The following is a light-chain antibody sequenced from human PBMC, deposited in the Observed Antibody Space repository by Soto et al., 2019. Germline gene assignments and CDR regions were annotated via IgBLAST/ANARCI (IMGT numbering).Light chain of an antibody. CDR2: WAS. CDR3: QQDYTSPRT. Sequence: DIVMTQSPASLAVSLGERATINCKSTATVSDSSNNRDYLTWYQQKPGQPPKLLIYWASTREFGVPDRFSGSGSGTDFTLTISSLQAGDVGVDDGQQDYTSPRTFGHGTKVDIK. CDR1: ATVSDSSNNRDY. J-gene: IGKJ1*01. V-gene: IGKV4-1*01.